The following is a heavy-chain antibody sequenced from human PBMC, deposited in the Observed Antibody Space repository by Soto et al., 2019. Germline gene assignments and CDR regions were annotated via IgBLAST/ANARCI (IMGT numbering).Heavy chain of an antibody. D-gene: IGHD6-19*01. CDR2: ISSSSSTI. CDR1: GFTFSSYS. Sequence: GGSLRLSCAASGFTFSSYSMNWVRQAPGKGLEWVSYISSSSSTIYYADSVKGRFTISRDNAKNSLYLQMNSLRDEDTAVYYCARIAVAGTGGWGDYYYYGMDVWGQGTTVTVSS. CDR3: ARIAVAGTGGWGDYYYYGMDV. V-gene: IGHV3-48*02. J-gene: IGHJ6*02.